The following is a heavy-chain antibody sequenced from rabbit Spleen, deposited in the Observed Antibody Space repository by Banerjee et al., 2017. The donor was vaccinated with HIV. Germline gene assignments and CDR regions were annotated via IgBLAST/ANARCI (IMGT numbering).Heavy chain of an antibody. D-gene: IGHD4-1*01. CDR1: GFSFSGGYN. Sequence: QEQLVESGGGLVQPGASLTLTCTASGFSFSGGYNMCWVRQAPGKGLEWIACIYTGSSGSTAYASWAKGRFTISKTSSTTVTLQMTSLTAADTATYFCARSVDSGGLMFSLWGPGTLVTVS. CDR3: ARSVDSGGLMFSL. V-gene: IGHV1S45*01. J-gene: IGHJ4*01. CDR2: IYTGSSGST.